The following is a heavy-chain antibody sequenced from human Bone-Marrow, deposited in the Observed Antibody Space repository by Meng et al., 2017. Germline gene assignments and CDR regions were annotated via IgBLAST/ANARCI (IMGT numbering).Heavy chain of an antibody. CDR2: ISSSGSTI. D-gene: IGHD6-19*01. J-gene: IGHJ4*02. CDR3: ARAYGSGWYGY. V-gene: IGHV3-48*01. Sequence: VQLGASGGALVNPGGPLILSCAASGFTFSNAWMSWVRQAPGKGLEWVSYISSSGSTIYYADSVKGRFTISRDNSKNTLYLQMNSLRAEDTAVYYCARAYGSGWYGYWGQGTLVTVSS. CDR1: GFTFSNAW.